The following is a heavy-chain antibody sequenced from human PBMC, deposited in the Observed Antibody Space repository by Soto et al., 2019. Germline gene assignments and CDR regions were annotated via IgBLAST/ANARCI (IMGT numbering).Heavy chain of an antibody. Sequence: GGSLRLSCAASGFTFSSYSMNWVRQAPGKGLEWVSYISSSSSTIYYADSVKGRFTISRDNAKNSLYLQMNSLRDEDTAVYYCARDLEGGRRQWLVPLRRTDYFDYWGQGTLVTVSS. CDR2: ISSSSSTI. J-gene: IGHJ4*02. V-gene: IGHV3-48*02. D-gene: IGHD6-19*01. CDR1: GFTFSSYS. CDR3: ARDLEGGRRQWLVPLRRTDYFDY.